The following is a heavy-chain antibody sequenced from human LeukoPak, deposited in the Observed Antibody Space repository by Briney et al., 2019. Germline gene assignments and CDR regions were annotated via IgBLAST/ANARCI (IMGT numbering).Heavy chain of an antibody. CDR2: IYPGDSDT. CDR3: AWSTTLNY. CDR1: GYSFTSYW. J-gene: IGHJ4*02. Sequence: GESLKISCKTSGYSFTSYWIGWVRQMPGKGLEWVGIIYPGDSDTGYSPSFQGQVTISADKSITTAYLQWSSLKASDTAIYYCAWSTTLNYWGQGTRVTVSS. V-gene: IGHV5-51*01. D-gene: IGHD3-3*01.